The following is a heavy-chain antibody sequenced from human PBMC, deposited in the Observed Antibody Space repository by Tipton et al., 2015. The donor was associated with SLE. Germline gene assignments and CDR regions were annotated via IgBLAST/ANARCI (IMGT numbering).Heavy chain of an antibody. CDR3: ARHRGDFDY. V-gene: IGHV4-59*08. Sequence: LRLSCTVSGGSIGGYYWSWIRQPPGKGLEWIGYVYISGATRYNPSLESRVTISVDTSKNQFSLNLSSVTAADTAVYYCARHRGDFDYWGHGTLVTVSS. CDR1: GGSIGGYY. CDR2: VYISGAT. D-gene: IGHD3-16*01. J-gene: IGHJ4*01.